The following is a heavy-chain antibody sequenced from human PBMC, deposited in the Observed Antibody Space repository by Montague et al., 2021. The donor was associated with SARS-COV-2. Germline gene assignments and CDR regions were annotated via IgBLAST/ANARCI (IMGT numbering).Heavy chain of an antibody. V-gene: IGHV4-39*01. CDR1: GGSVSSSSYY. D-gene: IGHD3-10*01. CDR3: ARHITGSGNAFDI. J-gene: IGHJ3*02. CDR2: IYYTGST. Sequence: SETLSLTCTVSGGSVSSSSYYWGWIRQPPGKGLEWIGGIYYTGSTYYNPSLKSRVTISVDTSKNQFSLKLSSVPAADTAVYYCARHITGSGNAFDIWGQGTMVTVSS.